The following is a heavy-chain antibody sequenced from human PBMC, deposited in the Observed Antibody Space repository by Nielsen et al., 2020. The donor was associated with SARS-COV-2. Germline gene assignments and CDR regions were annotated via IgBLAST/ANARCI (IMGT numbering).Heavy chain of an antibody. CDR2: INQDGFEK. V-gene: IGHV3-7*03. CDR3: ARIVSITSFGVVHYGMDV. Sequence: GGSLRLSCAVSGFTFSSYWMTWVRQAPGKGLEWVANINQDGFEKYFVDSVKGRFTISRDNAKNSLYLQMSSLRAEDTAVYYCARIVSITSFGVVHYGMDVWGRGTTVTVSS. J-gene: IGHJ6*02. CDR1: GFTFSSYW. D-gene: IGHD3-3*01.